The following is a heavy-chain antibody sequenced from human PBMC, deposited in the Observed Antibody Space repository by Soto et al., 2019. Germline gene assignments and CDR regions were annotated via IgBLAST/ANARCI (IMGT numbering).Heavy chain of an antibody. CDR1: GYSVTSSDYY. J-gene: IGHJ6*02. V-gene: IGHV4-39*01. Sequence: SETLSLTCSVSGYSVTSSDYYWAWIRQPPGKGLEWIGSMFYSGLTYYNPSLKSRVTLSVDMSKNQFSVRLNSVTAADTAVYYCAPLSDSLSGPYGIHVSGPGTTLTVSS. CDR3: APLSDSLSGPYGIHV. D-gene: IGHD2-15*01. CDR2: MFYSGLT.